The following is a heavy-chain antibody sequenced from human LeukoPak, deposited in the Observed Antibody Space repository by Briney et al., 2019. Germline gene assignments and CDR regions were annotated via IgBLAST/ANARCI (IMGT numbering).Heavy chain of an antibody. D-gene: IGHD3-22*01. CDR2: IRAKIDGGTI. CDR1: GFTFSNAW. V-gene: IGHV3-15*01. Sequence: AGSLRLSCVASGFTFSNAWMSWVRQAPGKGLEWVGRIRAKIDGGTIEYAAPVKDRFTISRDDSKTTLCLEMNSLKTEDTAVYYCATLTYYYDSSGYYPYWGQGTLVTVSS. CDR3: ATLTYYYDSSGYYPY. J-gene: IGHJ4*02.